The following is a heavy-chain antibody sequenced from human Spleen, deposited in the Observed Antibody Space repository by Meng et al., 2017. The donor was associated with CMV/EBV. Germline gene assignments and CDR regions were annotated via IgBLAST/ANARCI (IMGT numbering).Heavy chain of an antibody. Sequence: GGSLRLSCVASGFGFSGYGMHWVRQAPGKGLEWVAIIYYDGTEKYYADAVKGRFTISRDNSKNSLYLQMNSLRAEDTAVYYCSRGFPAGVPAAIGDYYYGMDVWGQGTTVTVSS. V-gene: IGHV3-33*01. CDR1: GFGFSGYG. J-gene: IGHJ6*02. D-gene: IGHD2-2*01. CDR3: SRGFPAGVPAAIGDYYYGMDV. CDR2: IYYDGTEK.